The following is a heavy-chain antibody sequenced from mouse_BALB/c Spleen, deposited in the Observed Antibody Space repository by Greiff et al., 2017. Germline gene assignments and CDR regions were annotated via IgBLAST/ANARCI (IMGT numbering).Heavy chain of an antibody. D-gene: IGHD2-4*01. Sequence: EVQVVESGGGLVQPGGSRKLSCAASGFTFSSFGMHWVRQAPEKGLEWVAYISSGSSTIYYADTVKGRFTISRDNPKNTLFLQMTSLRSEDTAMYYCARGTTMITTPDYFDYWGQGTTLTVSS. CDR2: ISSGSSTI. CDR1: GFTFSSFG. V-gene: IGHV5-17*02. J-gene: IGHJ2*01. CDR3: ARGTTMITTPDYFDY.